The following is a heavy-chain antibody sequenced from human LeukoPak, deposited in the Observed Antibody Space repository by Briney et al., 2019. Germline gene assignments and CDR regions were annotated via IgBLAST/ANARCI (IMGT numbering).Heavy chain of an antibody. CDR2: IYHSGST. V-gene: IGHV4-38-2*02. D-gene: IGHD3-10*01. J-gene: IGHJ6*03. Sequence: PSEILSLTCTVSGGSISTYYWVWIRQPPGKGLEWIGSIYHSGSTYFNPSLKSRVIMSVDKSKNQFSLKLSSVTAADTAVYYCAKDKASGRSYFAYYMDVWGKGTTVTVSS. CDR1: GGSISTYY. CDR3: AKDKASGRSYFAYYMDV.